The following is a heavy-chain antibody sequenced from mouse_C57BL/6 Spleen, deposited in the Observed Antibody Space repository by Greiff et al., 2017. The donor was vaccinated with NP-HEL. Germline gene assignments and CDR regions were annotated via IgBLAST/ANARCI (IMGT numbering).Heavy chain of an antibody. D-gene: IGHD1-1*01. CDR1: GYTFTSYG. J-gene: IGHJ2*01. V-gene: IGHV1-81*01. CDR2: IYPRSGNT. Sequence: QVHVKQSGAELARPGASVKLSCKASGYTFTSYGISWVKQRTGQGLEWIGEIYPRSGNTYYNEKFKGKATLTADKSSSTAYMELRSLTSEDSAVYFCARLYYGSSLYFDYWGQGTTLTVSS. CDR3: ARLYYGSSLYFDY.